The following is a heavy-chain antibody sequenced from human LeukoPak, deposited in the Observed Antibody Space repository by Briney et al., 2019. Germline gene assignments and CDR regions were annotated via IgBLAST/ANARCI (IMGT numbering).Heavy chain of an antibody. CDR3: AALQRPAAIDY. CDR1: GTSIRSGDNY. D-gene: IGHD2-2*01. J-gene: IGHJ4*02. Sequence: SQTLSLTCTVSGTSIRSGDNYWCWIRQPPGKGLEWIGYIYYSGSTYYNPSLKSRLTIAVDTSKNQFSLRLTSVTAADTAVYYCAALQRPAAIDYWGQGTLVTVSS. V-gene: IGHV4-30-4*01. CDR2: IYYSGST.